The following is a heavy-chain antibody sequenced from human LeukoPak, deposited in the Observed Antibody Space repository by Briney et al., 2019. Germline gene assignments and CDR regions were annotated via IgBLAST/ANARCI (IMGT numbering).Heavy chain of an antibody. CDR3: ARGGPFLIQLWDYYFDY. V-gene: IGHV4-34*01. D-gene: IGHD5-18*01. J-gene: IGHJ4*02. Sequence: SETLSLTCAVYGGSFSGYYWSWIRQPPGKGLEWIGEINHSGSTNYNPSLKSRVTISVDTSKNQFSLKLRSVTAADTAVYYCARGGPFLIQLWDYYFDYWGQGTLVTVSS. CDR1: GGSFSGYY. CDR2: INHSGST.